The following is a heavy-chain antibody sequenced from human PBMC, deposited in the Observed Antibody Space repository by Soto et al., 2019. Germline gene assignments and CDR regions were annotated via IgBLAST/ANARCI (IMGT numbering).Heavy chain of an antibody. J-gene: IGHJ4*02. V-gene: IGHV1-2*02. CDR2: INPKTGST. D-gene: IGHD6-6*01. CDR1: GYTFTDYY. Sequence: QVQLVQSGAEVKMPGASVKVSCKASGYTFTDYYVHWVRQAPGQGLEWVAWINPKTGSTHYAQKFQGRVTMTRDTAINTVYREVTSLTADDTAVYYCARTPESAHHDYWGQGTLVTVSS. CDR3: ARTPESAHHDY.